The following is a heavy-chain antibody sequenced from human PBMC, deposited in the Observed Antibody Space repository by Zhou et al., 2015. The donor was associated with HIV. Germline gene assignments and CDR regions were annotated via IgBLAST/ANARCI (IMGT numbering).Heavy chain of an antibody. CDR1: GGTLSSYA. CDR2: ITPMFRTS. CDR3: AREGRSGPVNPFDY. J-gene: IGHJ4*02. D-gene: IGHD3-10*01. Sequence: QVQLVQSGAEVKKPGSSVKVSCKASGGTLSSYAFSWVRQAPGQGLEWMGGITPMFRTSNHAQKFQGRVRITADESTSTVYMELSSLRSEDTAMYYCAREGRSGPVNPFDYWAGGTLITVSS. V-gene: IGHV1-69*01.